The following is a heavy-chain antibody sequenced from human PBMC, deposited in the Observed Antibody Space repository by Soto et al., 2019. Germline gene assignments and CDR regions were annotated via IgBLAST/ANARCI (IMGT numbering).Heavy chain of an antibody. V-gene: IGHV3-9*01. Sequence: EVQLVESGGGLVQPGRSLRLSCAASGFTFDDYAMHWVRQAPGKGLEWVSGISWNSGSIGYADSVKGRFTISRDNAKNSLYLQMNSLRAEDTALYYCAKDIGGEQQLGSYWGQGTLVTVSS. J-gene: IGHJ4*02. CDR2: ISWNSGSI. CDR1: GFTFDDYA. CDR3: AKDIGGEQQLGSY. D-gene: IGHD6-13*01.